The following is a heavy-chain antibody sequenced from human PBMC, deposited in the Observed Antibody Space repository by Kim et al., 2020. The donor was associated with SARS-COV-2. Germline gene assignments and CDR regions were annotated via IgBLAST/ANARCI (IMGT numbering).Heavy chain of an antibody. J-gene: IGHJ4*01. D-gene: IGHD3-9*01. CDR2: LYQTWST. CDR1: GDSINDFY. Sequence: SETLSLTCTVSGDSINDFYWSWIRQSPGRGLEWLGYLYQTWSTNYNPSLMGRVTMKLDTSKNQVSLKLTSVTAAETAMYFCARSGRGFDFLAGYSHLDY. CDR3: ARSGRGFDFLAGYSHLDY. V-gene: IGHV4-59*12.